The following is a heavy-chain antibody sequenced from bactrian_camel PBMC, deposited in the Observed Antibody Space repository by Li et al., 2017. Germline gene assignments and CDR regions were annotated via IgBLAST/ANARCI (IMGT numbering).Heavy chain of an antibody. CDR1: SYAYNNLV. D-gene: IGHD7*01. V-gene: IGHV3S28*01. Sequence: GGGSVPVGGSLTLSCMVSSYAYNNLVMGWGRQAPGKEREAVAAISPGGGSAIYTYAVQGRFTITRDNSKDTLYLRMDSLKPEDTAMYYCAANPLGGRCFLNDRYFDHWGQGTQVTVS. CDR2: ISPGGGSA. J-gene: IGHJ6*01. CDR3: AANPLGGRCFLNDRYFDH.